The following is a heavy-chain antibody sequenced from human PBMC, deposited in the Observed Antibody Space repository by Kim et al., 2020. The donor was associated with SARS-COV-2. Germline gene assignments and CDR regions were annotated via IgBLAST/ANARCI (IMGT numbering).Heavy chain of an antibody. J-gene: IGHJ4*02. D-gene: IGHD3-10*01. Sequence: ADSVKGRFTISRDNSKNTLYLQMNSLRAEDTAVYYCAKSGLLWFGEGFGYWGQGTLVTVSS. CDR3: AKSGLLWFGEGFGY. V-gene: IGHV3-23*01.